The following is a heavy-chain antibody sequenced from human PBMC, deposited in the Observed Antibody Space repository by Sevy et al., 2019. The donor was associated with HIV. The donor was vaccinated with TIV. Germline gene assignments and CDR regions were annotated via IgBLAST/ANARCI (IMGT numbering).Heavy chain of an antibody. J-gene: IGHJ4*02. Sequence: ASVKVSCKVSGYTLTELSMHWVRQAPGKGLEWMGGFDPEDGETIYGQKFQGRVTMTEDTSTDTAYMELRSLRSDDTAVYYCARFYPPTRPSHRFDYRGQGTLVTVSS. V-gene: IGHV1-24*01. CDR2: FDPEDGET. CDR3: ARFYPPTRPSHRFDY. D-gene: IGHD2-2*01. CDR1: GYTLTELS.